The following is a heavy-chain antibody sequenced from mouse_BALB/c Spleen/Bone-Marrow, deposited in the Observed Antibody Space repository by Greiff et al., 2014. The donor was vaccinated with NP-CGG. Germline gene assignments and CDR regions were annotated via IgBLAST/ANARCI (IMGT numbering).Heavy chain of an antibody. CDR1: GFDFSRYW. D-gene: IGHD3-1*01. CDR3: ARSAFYAQDY. V-gene: IGHV4-2*02. CDR2: INPGSSTI. Sequence: DVQLVESGGGLVQPGGSLNLSCAASGFDFSRYWMSWARQAPGKGQEWIGEINPGSSTINYTPSLKDKFIISRDNAKNTLYLQMSKVRSEDTALYYCARSAFYAQDYRGQGTSVTVSS. J-gene: IGHJ4*01.